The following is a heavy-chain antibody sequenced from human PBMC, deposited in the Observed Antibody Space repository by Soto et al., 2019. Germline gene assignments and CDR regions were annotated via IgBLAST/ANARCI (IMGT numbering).Heavy chain of an antibody. D-gene: IGHD5-18*01. CDR3: AREGYGYRTYFDY. V-gene: IGHV5-10-1*01. J-gene: IGHJ4*02. Sequence: GESLKISCKGSGYSFTSYWIGWVRQMPGKGLEWMGMIDPSDSYTNYSPSFQGHVTISADKSISTAYLQWSSLKASDTAVYYCAREGYGYRTYFDYWGQGTLVTVSS. CDR2: IDPSDSYT. CDR1: GYSFTSYW.